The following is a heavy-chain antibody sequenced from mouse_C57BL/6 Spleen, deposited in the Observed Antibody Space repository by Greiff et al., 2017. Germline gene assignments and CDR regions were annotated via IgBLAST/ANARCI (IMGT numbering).Heavy chain of an antibody. CDR3: ARSPLYGNGAMDY. V-gene: IGHV8-12*01. D-gene: IGHD2-1*01. CDR1: GFSLSPSGMG. J-gene: IGHJ4*01. CDR2: FYWFDDK. Sequence: QVTLKESGPGILQSSQTLSLPCSFSGFSLSPSGMGVSWIRHPSGKGLEWLAPFYWFDDKRYNPSLKTRLTISKDPSRNQVFRKITSVDTADTATYYCARSPLYGNGAMDYWGQGTSVTVSS.